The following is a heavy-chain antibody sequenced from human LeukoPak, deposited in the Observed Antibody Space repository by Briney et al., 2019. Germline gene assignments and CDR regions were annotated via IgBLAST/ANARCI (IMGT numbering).Heavy chain of an antibody. CDR3: TSRRGYSYGYYFDY. V-gene: IGHV3-49*04. J-gene: IGHJ4*02. CDR1: GFTFGDYA. CDR2: IRSKAYGGTT. D-gene: IGHD5-18*01. Sequence: PGRSLRLSCTASGFTFGDYAMSWVRQAPGKGLEWVGFIRSKAYGGTTEYAASVKGRFTISRDDSKSIAYLQMNRLKTEDTAVYYCTSRRGYSYGYYFDYWGQGTLVTVSS.